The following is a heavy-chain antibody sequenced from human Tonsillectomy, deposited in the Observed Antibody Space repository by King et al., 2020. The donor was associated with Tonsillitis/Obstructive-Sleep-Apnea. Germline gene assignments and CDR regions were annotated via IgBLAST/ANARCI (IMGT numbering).Heavy chain of an antibody. J-gene: IGHJ4*02. CDR1: GFTFGDYA. V-gene: IGHV3-49*04. D-gene: IGHD2-15*01. CDR3: TRDGELGYCSGGSCYTGI. CDR2: IRSKAYGGTT. Sequence: AQLVQSGGGLVQPGRSLRLSCTASGFTFGDYAMSWVRQAPGKGLEWVGFIRSKAYGGTTEYAASVKGRFTISRDDSKSIAYLQMNSLKTEDTAVYYRTRDGELGYCSGGSCYTGIWGQGTLVTVSS.